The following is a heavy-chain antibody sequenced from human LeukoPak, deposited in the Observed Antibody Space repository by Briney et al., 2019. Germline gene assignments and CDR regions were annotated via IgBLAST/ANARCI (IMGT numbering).Heavy chain of an antibody. Sequence: GGSLRLSCAASGFTFSRYWMHWVRQAPGKGLVWVSRINRDGSTTSYADSVKGRFTISRDNAKNTLYLQMNSLRAEDTAVYYCARGPYDRSGYRFDYWGQGTLVTVSS. CDR1: GFTFSRYW. CDR2: INRDGSTT. CDR3: ARGPYDRSGYRFDY. J-gene: IGHJ4*02. D-gene: IGHD3-22*01. V-gene: IGHV3-74*01.